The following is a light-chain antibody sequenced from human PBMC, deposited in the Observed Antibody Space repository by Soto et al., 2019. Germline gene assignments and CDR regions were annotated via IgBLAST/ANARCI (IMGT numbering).Light chain of an antibody. Sequence: EIVMTQSPATLSVSPGERATLSCRASQSVSSNLAWYQQKPGQAPRLLIYDTSTRATGIPARFSGSGSGTEFTHTISSLQSEDFAVYYCQQYNNWPPLTFGGGTKVEIK. V-gene: IGKV3-15*01. CDR3: QQYNNWPPLT. J-gene: IGKJ4*01. CDR2: DTS. CDR1: QSVSSN.